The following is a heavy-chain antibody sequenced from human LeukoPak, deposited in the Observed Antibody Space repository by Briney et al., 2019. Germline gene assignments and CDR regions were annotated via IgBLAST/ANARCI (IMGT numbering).Heavy chain of an antibody. D-gene: IGHD3-10*01. CDR1: GYTFTDFW. CDR2: MSSNSGDT. V-gene: IGHV1-2*02. Sequence: GASVKVSCKASGYTFTDFWIHWVRQPPGQGLEWMGCMSSNSGDTNYEENFRGRVTMTRDTSINTAYMELGGLTSDDTSVYFCAGEGRGTYRLTYWGEGALVTVSS. CDR3: AGEGRGTYRLTY. J-gene: IGHJ4*02.